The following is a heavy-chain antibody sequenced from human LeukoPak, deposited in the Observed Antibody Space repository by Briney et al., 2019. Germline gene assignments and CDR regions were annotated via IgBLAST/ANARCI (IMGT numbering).Heavy chain of an antibody. CDR3: AELGITMIGGV. D-gene: IGHD3-10*02. J-gene: IGHJ6*04. V-gene: IGHV3-48*03. CDR1: GFTFSSYE. Sequence: GGSLRLSCAASGFTFSSYEMNWVRHAPGKGLEWVSYISSSGSTVYYADSVKGRFTISRDNAKNSLYLQMNSLRAEDTAVYYCAELGITMIGGVWGKGTTVTISS. CDR2: ISSSGSTV.